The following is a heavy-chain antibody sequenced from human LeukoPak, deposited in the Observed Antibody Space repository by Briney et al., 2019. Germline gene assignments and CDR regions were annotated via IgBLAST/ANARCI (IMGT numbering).Heavy chain of an antibody. CDR3: ARGPMVRGPIDC. CDR1: GFTFSYYA. Sequence: GGSLRLSCAASGFTFSYYAMNWVRQAPGKGLEWVSVIGGSGDTTNYADSVKGRFTISRDNSKDTVNLQMISLRAEDTALYYCARGPMVRGPIDCWGQGTLVTVSS. V-gene: IGHV3-23*01. CDR2: IGGSGDTT. J-gene: IGHJ4*02. D-gene: IGHD3-10*01.